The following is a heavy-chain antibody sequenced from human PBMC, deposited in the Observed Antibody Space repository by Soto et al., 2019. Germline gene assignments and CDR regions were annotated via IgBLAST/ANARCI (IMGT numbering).Heavy chain of an antibody. CDR2: ISGSNIYT. Sequence: QVQLVESGGGLVKPGGSLRLYCAASGFTFSDYYMSWIRQAPGKGLEWISYISGSNIYTNYADSVKGRFTISRDNANNSLYLQMDSLRGEDTAVYYCARDGGEVIPAAIGGGYGMDVWGQGTTVTVSS. V-gene: IGHV3-11*06. J-gene: IGHJ6*02. CDR3: ARDGGEVIPAAIGGGYGMDV. D-gene: IGHD2-2*01. CDR1: GFTFSDYY.